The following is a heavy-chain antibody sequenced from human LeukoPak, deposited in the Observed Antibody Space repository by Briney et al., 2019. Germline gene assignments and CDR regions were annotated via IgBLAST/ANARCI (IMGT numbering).Heavy chain of an antibody. Sequence: GESLKISRKDSGYSFNTYWIGWVRQIPGKGLEWIGIIYPLDSDTRYSPSFQGRVTISVDKSIRTAYLHWSSLKASDTAMYYCASRVGECTGTNCYMALDVWGQGTMVTVSS. CDR2: IYPLDSDT. J-gene: IGHJ3*01. CDR1: GYSFNTYW. V-gene: IGHV5-51*01. D-gene: IGHD2-8*02. CDR3: ASRVGECTGTNCYMALDV.